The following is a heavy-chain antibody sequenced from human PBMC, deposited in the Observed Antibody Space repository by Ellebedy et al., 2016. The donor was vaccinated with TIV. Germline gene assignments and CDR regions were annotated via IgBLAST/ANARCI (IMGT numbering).Heavy chain of an antibody. CDR1: GGSISSYY. CDR2: IYYSGST. D-gene: IGHD3-10*01. V-gene: IGHV4-59*01. J-gene: IGHJ4*02. CDR3: ARGPPYGSGSYDFGY. Sequence: SETLSLXCTVSGGSISSYYWSWIRQPPGKGLEWIGYIYYSGSTNYNPSLKSRVTISVDTSKNQFSLKLSSVTAADTAVYYCARGPPYGSGSYDFGYWGQGTLVTVSS.